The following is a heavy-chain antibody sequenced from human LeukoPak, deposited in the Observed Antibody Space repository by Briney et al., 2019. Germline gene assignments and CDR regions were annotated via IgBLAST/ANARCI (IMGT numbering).Heavy chain of an antibody. V-gene: IGHV4-34*01. CDR1: GGSFSGYY. CDR3: ARDHGAVAGLFDY. Sequence: PSETLSLTCAVYGGSFSGYYWSWIRQPPGKGLEWIGEINHSGSTNYNPSLKSRVTISVDTSKNQFSLKLSSVTAADTAVYYCARDHGAVAGLFDYWGQGTLVTVSS. J-gene: IGHJ4*02. D-gene: IGHD6-19*01. CDR2: INHSGST.